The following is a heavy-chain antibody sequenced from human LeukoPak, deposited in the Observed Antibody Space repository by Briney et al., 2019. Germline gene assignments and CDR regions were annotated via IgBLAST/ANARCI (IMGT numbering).Heavy chain of an antibody. V-gene: IGHV7-4-1*02. CDR3: ARGAVADFYYYYGMDV. Sequence: ASVKVSCKASGYTFTSYAMNWVRQAPGQGLEWMGWINTNTGNPTYAQGFTGRFVFSLDTSVSTAYLQISSLKAEDTAVYYCARGAVADFYYYYGMDVWGQGTTVTVSS. CDR1: GYTFTSYA. D-gene: IGHD6-19*01. CDR2: INTNTGNP. J-gene: IGHJ6*02.